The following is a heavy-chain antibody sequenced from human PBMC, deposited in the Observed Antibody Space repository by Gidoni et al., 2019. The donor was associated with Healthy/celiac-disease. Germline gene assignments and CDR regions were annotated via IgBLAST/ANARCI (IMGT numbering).Heavy chain of an antibody. Sequence: QVQLQESGPGLVKPSETLSLTCTVSGYSISSGYYWGWIRQPPGKGLEWIGSIYHSGSTYYNPSLKSRVTISVDTSKNQFSLKLSSVTAADTAVYYCARIVRTRTLYGMDVWGQGTTVTVSS. J-gene: IGHJ6*02. CDR3: ARIVRTRTLYGMDV. CDR1: GYSISSGYY. D-gene: IGHD3-16*02. V-gene: IGHV4-38-2*02. CDR2: IYHSGST.